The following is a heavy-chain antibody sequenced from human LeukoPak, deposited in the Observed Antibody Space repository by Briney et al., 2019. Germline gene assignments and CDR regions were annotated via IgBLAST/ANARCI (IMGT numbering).Heavy chain of an antibody. V-gene: IGHV3-15*01. D-gene: IGHD3-10*01. CDR3: TTDGLMVRGVMHND. CDR2: IKSKTDGGTT. J-gene: IGHJ4*02. CDR1: GFTFSNAW. Sequence: GGSLRLSCAASGFTFSNAWVSWVRQAPGKGLEWVGRIKSKTDGGTTDYAAPVKGRFTISRDDSENTLFLQMNSLKTEDTAVYYCTTDGLMVRGVMHNDWGQGTLVTVSS.